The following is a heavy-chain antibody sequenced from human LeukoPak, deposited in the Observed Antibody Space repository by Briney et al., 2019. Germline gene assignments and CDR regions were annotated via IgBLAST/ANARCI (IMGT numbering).Heavy chain of an antibody. J-gene: IGHJ4*02. CDR3: VRLYYYGSGSYRY. V-gene: IGHV3-11*01. CDR1: GFTFSDYH. Sequence: GGSLGLSCAASGFTFSDYHMNWIRQAPGKGLEWVSYISSSTSTIYYADSVKGRFTISRDNAKSSLYLQMDSLRAEDTAVYYCVRLYYYGSGSYRYWGQGTLVTVSS. D-gene: IGHD3-10*01. CDR2: ISSSTSTI.